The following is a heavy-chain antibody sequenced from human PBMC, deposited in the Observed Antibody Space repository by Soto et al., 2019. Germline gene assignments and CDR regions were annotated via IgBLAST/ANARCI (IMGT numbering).Heavy chain of an antibody. J-gene: IGHJ4*02. D-gene: IGHD2-2*03. Sequence: SVKVSCKASGGTFSSYAISWVRQAPGQGLEWMGGIIPIFGTANYAQKFQGRVTITADESTSTAYMELSSLRSEDTAVYYCAVDIVVVPAALRYYFDYWGQGTLVTVSS. CDR1: GGTFSSYA. CDR3: AVDIVVVPAALRYYFDY. CDR2: IIPIFGTA. V-gene: IGHV1-69*13.